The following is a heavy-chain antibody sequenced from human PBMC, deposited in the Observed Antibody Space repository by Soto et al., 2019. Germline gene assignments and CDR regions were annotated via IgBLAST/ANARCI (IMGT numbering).Heavy chain of an antibody. CDR2: INPNSGGT. V-gene: IGHV1-2*02. Sequence: ASVKVSCKASGYTFTGYYMHWVRQAPGQGLEGMGWINPNSGGTNYAQKFQGRVTMTRDTSISTAYMELSRLRSDDTAVYYCARARRVVVRFDPWGQGTLVTVSS. CDR1: GYTFTGYY. CDR3: ARARRVVVRFDP. J-gene: IGHJ5*02. D-gene: IGHD2-2*01.